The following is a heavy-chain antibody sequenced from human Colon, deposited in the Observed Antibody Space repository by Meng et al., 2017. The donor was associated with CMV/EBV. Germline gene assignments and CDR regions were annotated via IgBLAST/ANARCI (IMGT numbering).Heavy chain of an antibody. D-gene: IGHD1-7*01. Sequence: GGSLRLSCAVSGFTVYSNYMSWVRQAPGKGLEWVSAIYAGGSTYFADSVKGRFTISRDNARSTVYLQMNSLRAEDTAVYYCARMTNWNYGFHYGMDVWGQGTTVTVSS. CDR3: ARMTNWNYGFHYGMDV. V-gene: IGHV3-66*02. J-gene: IGHJ6*02. CDR2: IYAGGST. CDR1: GFTVYSNY.